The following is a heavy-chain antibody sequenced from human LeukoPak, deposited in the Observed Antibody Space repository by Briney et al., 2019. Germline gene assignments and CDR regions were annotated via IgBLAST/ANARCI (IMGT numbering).Heavy chain of an antibody. Sequence: GGSLRLSCAASGFTFHDHGMSWVRQAPGKGLEWGSSLSWNGGETRYADSVKGRFTIYRDNAKNSLYLQMNSLRAEDTALYYCARRAYPYHYYMDVWGKGATVTVSS. J-gene: IGHJ6*03. V-gene: IGHV3-20*04. CDR3: ARRAYPYHYYMDV. CDR2: LSWNGGET. D-gene: IGHD3-16*01. CDR1: GFTFHDHG.